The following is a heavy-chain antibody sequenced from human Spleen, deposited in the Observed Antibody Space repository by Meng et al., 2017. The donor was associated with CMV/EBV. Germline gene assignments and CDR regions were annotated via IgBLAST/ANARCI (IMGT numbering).Heavy chain of an antibody. J-gene: IGHJ4*02. CDR3: ARVRSRYNWNDDAF. V-gene: IGHV1-2*02. D-gene: IGHD1-20*01. Sequence: KASGYTFTDYYIHWVRQAPGQGLEWMGCIAPSTGATNYAQKFQVRVTMTRDTSITTSYMELSSLTSDDTAVYFCARVRSRYNWNDDAFWGQGTLAPSPQ. CDR1: GYTFTDYY. CDR2: IAPSTGAT.